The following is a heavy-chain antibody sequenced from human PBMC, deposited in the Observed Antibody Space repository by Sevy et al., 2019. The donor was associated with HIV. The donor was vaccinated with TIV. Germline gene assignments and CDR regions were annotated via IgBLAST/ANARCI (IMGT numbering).Heavy chain of an antibody. CDR2: ISGSGGKT. J-gene: IGHJ6*02. CDR1: GFTFSPYA. CDR3: AKGDRSFYGLDV. V-gene: IGHV3-23*01. Sequence: GGSLRLSCAASGFTFSPYAMSWVRQAPGKGLEWVSAISGSGGKTYNADSVEGRFTISRDNSKNSLYLEMHSLRVEDTAVYYCAKGDRSFYGLDVWGQGTTVTVSS. D-gene: IGHD3-22*01.